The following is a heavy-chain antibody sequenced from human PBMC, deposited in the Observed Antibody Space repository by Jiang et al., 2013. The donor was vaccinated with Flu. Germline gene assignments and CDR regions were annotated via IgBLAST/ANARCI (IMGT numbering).Heavy chain of an antibody. V-gene: IGHV3-30*02. CDR1: GFTFSSYG. Sequence: VQLVESGGGVVQPGGSLRLSCAASGFTFSSYGMHWVRQAPGKGLEWVAFIRYDGSNKYYADSVKGRFTISRDNSKNTLYLQMNSLRAEDTAVYYCAKDERWYYDYVWAYYGMDVWGPRDHGHRLL. J-gene: IGHJ6*01. D-gene: IGHD3-16*01. CDR3: AKDERWYYDYVWAYYGMDV. CDR2: IRYDGSNK.